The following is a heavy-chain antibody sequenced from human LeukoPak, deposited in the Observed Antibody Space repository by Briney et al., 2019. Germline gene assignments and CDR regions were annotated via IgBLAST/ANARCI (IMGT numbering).Heavy chain of an antibody. CDR3: ARLRYYGSESYYSDY. D-gene: IGHD3-10*01. J-gene: IGHJ4*02. CDR1: GYSFTSYW. V-gene: IGHV5-51*01. CDR2: IYPGDSDT. Sequence: GESLKISCKGSGYSFTSYWIGWVRQMPGKGLEWMGSIYPGDSDTRYSPSFQGQVTISADKSISIAYLQWNSLKASDTAMYYCARLRYYGSESYYSDYWGQGTLVTVSS.